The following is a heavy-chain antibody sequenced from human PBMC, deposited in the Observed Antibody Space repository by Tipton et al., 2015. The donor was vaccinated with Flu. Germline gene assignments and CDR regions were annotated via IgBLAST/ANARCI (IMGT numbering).Heavy chain of an antibody. Sequence: QLVQSGGGVVQPGRSLRLSCVASGFTFNRFGMHWVRQAPGKGLERVGVISYDGSSKHYVDSVKGRFTISRDNSENTLYLQMNSLRADDTAVYYCAEDEDGVNYYCGMDTGGNGTTVTASS. CDR1: GFTFNRFG. CDR3: AEDEDGVNYYCGMDT. D-gene: IGHD2-21*01. CDR2: ISYDGSSK. J-gene: IGHJ6*04. V-gene: IGHV3-30*18.